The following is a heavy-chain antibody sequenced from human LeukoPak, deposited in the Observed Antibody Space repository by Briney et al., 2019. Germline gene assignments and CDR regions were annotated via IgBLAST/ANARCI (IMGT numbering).Heavy chain of an antibody. CDR3: ARVDGYYDSSGYYYFLDY. Sequence: GASVQVSCKASGYTFTGYYMHWVRQAPGQGLEWMGWINPNSGGTNYAQKFQGRVTMTRDTSISTAYMELSRLRSDDTAVYYCARVDGYYDSSGYYYFLDYWGQGTLVTVSS. CDR1: GYTFTGYY. CDR2: INPNSGGT. J-gene: IGHJ4*02. V-gene: IGHV1-2*02. D-gene: IGHD3-22*01.